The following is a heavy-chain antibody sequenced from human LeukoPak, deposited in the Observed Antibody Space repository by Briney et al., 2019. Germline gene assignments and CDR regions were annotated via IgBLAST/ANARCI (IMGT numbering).Heavy chain of an antibody. D-gene: IGHD3-22*01. CDR2: ISGSGGST. Sequence: PTGGSLRLSCAASRFTFSTYGMSWVRQAPGKGLEWVSSISGSGGSTNYADSVKGRFTISRDNSKNTLYLQMNSLRDEDTAVYYCAKSSYYDSSGYYREYYFDFWDQGTLVTVSS. V-gene: IGHV3-23*01. CDR1: RFTFSTYG. CDR3: AKSSYYDSSGYYREYYFDF. J-gene: IGHJ4*02.